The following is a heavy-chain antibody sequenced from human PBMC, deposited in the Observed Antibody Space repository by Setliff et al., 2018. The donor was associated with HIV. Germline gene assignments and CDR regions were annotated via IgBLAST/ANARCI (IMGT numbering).Heavy chain of an antibody. J-gene: IGHJ3*02. CDR2: IYWDDDK. D-gene: IGHD3-22*01. Sequence: SGPTLVNPTQTLTLTCTVSGFSLSATGVGVGWVRQPPGKALECLALIYWDDDKRYSPSLKSRLTITKDTSKNQVVLTMTNVDPVDTATYYCAHSSYYYDTSGSHAFDIWGQGTMVTVSS. CDR3: AHSSYYYDTSGSHAFDI. CDR1: GFSLSATGVG. V-gene: IGHV2-5*02.